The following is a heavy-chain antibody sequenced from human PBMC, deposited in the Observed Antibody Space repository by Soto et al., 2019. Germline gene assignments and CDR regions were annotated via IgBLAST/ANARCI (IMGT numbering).Heavy chain of an antibody. D-gene: IGHD3-3*01. J-gene: IGHJ6*02. CDR3: ARYYGPRYGMDV. CDR1: GYTFTSYY. V-gene: IGHV1-46*03. CDR2: INPSGGST. Sequence: QVQLVQSGAEVKKPGASVKVSCKASGYTFTSYYMHWVRQAPGQGLEWMGIINPSGGSTSYAQKFQGRGTITRDTCTSTVYMELSRMRSEDTAVYYCARYYGPRYGMDVWGHGTTDTVS.